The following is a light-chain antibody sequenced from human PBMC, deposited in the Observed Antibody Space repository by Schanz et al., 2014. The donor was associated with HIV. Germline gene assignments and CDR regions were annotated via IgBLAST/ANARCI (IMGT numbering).Light chain of an antibody. V-gene: IGKV3-11*01. Sequence: EIVMTQSPGTLSVSPGERATLSCRASQTVSNNLAWYQQKPGQAPRLLIYGASTRVTGIPARFSGSGSGTDFTLTISSLEPEDFAVYYCQQRSNWPRVFGPGTKVEI. J-gene: IGKJ3*01. CDR1: QTVSNN. CDR2: GAS. CDR3: QQRSNWPRV.